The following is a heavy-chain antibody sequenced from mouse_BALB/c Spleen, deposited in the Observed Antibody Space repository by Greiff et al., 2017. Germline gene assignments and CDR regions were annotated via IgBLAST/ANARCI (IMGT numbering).Heavy chain of an antibody. J-gene: IGHJ2*01. CDR3: ARSGYYGSSYDYFDY. CDR1: GYSFTSYY. D-gene: IGHD1-1*01. CDR2: IYPGNVNT. Sequence: QVQLQQSGPELVKPGASVKISCKASGYSFTSYYIHWVKQRPGQGLEWIGWIYPGNVNTKYNEKFKGKATLTADKSSSTAYMQLSSLTSEDSAVYFCARSGYYGSSYDYFDYWGQGTTLTVSS. V-gene: IGHV1S56*01.